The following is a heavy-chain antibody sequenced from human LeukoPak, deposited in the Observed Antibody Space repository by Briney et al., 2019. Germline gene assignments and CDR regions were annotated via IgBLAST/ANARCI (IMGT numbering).Heavy chain of an antibody. V-gene: IGHV3-23*01. D-gene: IGHD5-24*01. Sequence: GGSLRLSCAASGFTFTNFAMTWVRQAPGRGLEWVSSISGSGDSTYYADSVKGRFSISRDNSKNTLSLQMNSLRAEDTAVYYCARGTADGRDGYNKIFDYWGQGTLVTVSS. CDR1: GFTFTNFA. J-gene: IGHJ4*02. CDR3: ARGTADGRDGYNKIFDY. CDR2: ISGSGDST.